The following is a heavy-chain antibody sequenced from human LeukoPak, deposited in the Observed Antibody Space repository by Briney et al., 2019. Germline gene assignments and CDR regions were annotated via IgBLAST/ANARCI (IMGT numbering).Heavy chain of an antibody. CDR1: GGTFSSYA. Sequence: SVKASCKASGGTFSSYAISWVRQAPGQGLEWMGGIIPIFGTANYAQKFQGRVTITADESTSTAYMELSSLRSEDTAVYYCARSFFAAAAGSFDYWGQGTLVTVSS. J-gene: IGHJ4*02. D-gene: IGHD6-13*01. CDR2: IIPIFGTA. V-gene: IGHV1-69*01. CDR3: ARSFFAAAAGSFDY.